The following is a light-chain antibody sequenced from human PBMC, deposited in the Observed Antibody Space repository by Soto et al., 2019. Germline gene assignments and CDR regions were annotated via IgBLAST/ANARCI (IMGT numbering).Light chain of an antibody. CDR3: AAWDDSLTAVL. J-gene: IGLJ3*02. Sequence: QSALTQPASVSGSPGQSITISCTGTSSDVGGYNYVSWYQQHPGKAPKLMIYEVSNRPSGVSNRFSGSKSGNTASLTISGLQAEDEADYYCAAWDDSLTAVLFGGGTKLTVL. CDR2: EVS. CDR1: SSDVGGYNY. V-gene: IGLV2-14*01.